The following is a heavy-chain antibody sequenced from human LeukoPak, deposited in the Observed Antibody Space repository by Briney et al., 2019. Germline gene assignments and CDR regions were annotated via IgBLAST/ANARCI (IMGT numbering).Heavy chain of an antibody. CDR1: GLTFSSYA. Sequence: GGSLRLSCAASGLTFSSYAMHWVGQAPGKGLEYVSAISSNGGSTYYANSVKGRFTISRDNSKNALYLQMGSLRAEDMAVYYCASGLAFDYWGQGTLVTVSS. CDR3: ASGLAFDY. V-gene: IGHV3-64*01. J-gene: IGHJ4*02. D-gene: IGHD3/OR15-3a*01. CDR2: ISSNGGST.